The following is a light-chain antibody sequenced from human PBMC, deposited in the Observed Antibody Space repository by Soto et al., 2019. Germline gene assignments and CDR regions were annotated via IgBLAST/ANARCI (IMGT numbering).Light chain of an antibody. CDR2: EVS. CDR1: SNDVGGYNY. V-gene: IGLV2-14*01. CDR3: SSYTGSSTPPYV. J-gene: IGLJ1*01. Sequence: QAVVTQPASVSGSPGQSITISCTGTSNDVGGYNYVSWYQQHPGKAPKLMIYEVSNRPSGVSNRFSGSKSGNTASLTISGLHAEDEADYYCSSYTGSSTPPYVLGTGPKLTV.